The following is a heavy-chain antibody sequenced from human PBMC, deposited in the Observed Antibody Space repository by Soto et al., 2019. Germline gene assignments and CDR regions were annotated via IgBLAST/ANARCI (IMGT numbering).Heavy chain of an antibody. Sequence: ASVKVSCKASGYTFTSYGISWVRQAPGQGLEWMGWISAYNGNTNYAQKLQGRVTMTTDTSTSTAYMELRSLRSDDTAVYYCASALGYCSGGSCYRDAFDIWGQGTMVTVS. D-gene: IGHD2-15*01. V-gene: IGHV1-18*01. CDR1: GYTFTSYG. CDR3: ASALGYCSGGSCYRDAFDI. J-gene: IGHJ3*02. CDR2: ISAYNGNT.